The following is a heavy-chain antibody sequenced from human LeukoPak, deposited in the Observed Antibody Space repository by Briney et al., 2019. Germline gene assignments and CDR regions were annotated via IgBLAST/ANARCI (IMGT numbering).Heavy chain of an antibody. CDR2: IYPGDSDT. Sequence: GESLKISCKGSGCSFTGYWIGWVRQMPGKGLEGMGIIYPGDSDTIYSPSFQGHVTISADKSSSPAYLEWSSLKASDTAMYYCARDRDGYNLDFWGQGTMVTVSS. CDR1: GCSFTGYW. V-gene: IGHV5-51*01. D-gene: IGHD5-24*01. J-gene: IGHJ3*01. CDR3: ARDRDGYNLDF.